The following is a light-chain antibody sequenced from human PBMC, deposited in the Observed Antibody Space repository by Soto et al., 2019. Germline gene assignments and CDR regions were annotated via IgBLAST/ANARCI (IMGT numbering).Light chain of an antibody. CDR1: QNIISH. J-gene: IGKJ1*01. Sequence: DIQMTQSPSSLSASVEDRVTITCRASQNIISHLNWYQQKPGKAPKLLIYGASSLQSGVPLRFSGSGSGTDFTLTISSLQPEDFATYYCQQLNSYPQTFGQGTKVDIK. CDR3: QQLNSYPQT. V-gene: IGKV1-39*01. CDR2: GAS.